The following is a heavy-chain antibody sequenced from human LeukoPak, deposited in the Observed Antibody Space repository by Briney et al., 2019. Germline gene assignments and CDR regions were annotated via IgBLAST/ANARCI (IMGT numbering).Heavy chain of an antibody. CDR3: AREGIAAAGNHYYYYYMDV. CDR1: GGTFSSYA. CDR2: IIPIFGTA. J-gene: IGHJ6*03. V-gene: IGHV1-69*05. D-gene: IGHD6-13*01. Sequence: SVKVSCKASGGTFSSYAISWVRQAPGQGLEWMGGIIPIFGTANYAQKFQGRVTITTDESTSTAYMELSSLRSEDTAVYYCAREGIAAAGNHYYYYYMDVWGKGTTVTVYS.